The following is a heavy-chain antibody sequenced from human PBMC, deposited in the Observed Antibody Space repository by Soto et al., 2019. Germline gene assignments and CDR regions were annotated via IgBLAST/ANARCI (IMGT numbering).Heavy chain of an antibody. J-gene: IGHJ6*02. CDR1: GFTFSNAW. CDR2: IKSKTDGGTT. CDR3: TTVDPATIYYYYYGMDV. D-gene: IGHD5-12*01. Sequence: PGGSLRLSCAASGFTFSNAWMNWVRQAPGKGLEWVGRIKSKTDGGTTDYAAPVKGRFTISRDDSKNTLYLQMNSLKTEDTAVYYCTTVDPATIYYYYYGMDVWGQGTTVTVSS. V-gene: IGHV3-15*07.